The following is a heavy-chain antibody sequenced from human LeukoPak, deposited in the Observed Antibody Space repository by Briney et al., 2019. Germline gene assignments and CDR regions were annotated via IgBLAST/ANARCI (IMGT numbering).Heavy chain of an antibody. CDR3: AREGFDP. J-gene: IGHJ5*02. Sequence: PGGSLRLSCAASGFIFRNYGMHWVRQAPGKGLEWVSYIWYDETKKYYADSVEGRFTISRDTSKNTLYLQMNSLRAEDTAVYYCAREGFDPWGQGTLVTVSS. V-gene: IGHV3-33*08. CDR2: IWYDETKK. CDR1: GFIFRNYG.